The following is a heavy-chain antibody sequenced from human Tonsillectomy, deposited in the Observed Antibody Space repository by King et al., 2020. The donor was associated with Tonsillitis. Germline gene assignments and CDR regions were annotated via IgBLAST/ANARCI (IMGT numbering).Heavy chain of an antibody. CDR2: INTNSGNP. J-gene: IGHJ4*02. Sequence: QLVQSGSELRKPGASVKVSCRTSGYTFTSSPVNWVRQAPGQGLEWMGNINTNSGNPRYAKGFTGRFVFSLDTSVSTAYLQINSLKADDTAVYYCAKGTPAPGTDFWGQGTLVTVSS. CDR1: GYTFTSSP. CDR3: AKGTPAPGTDF. D-gene: IGHD6-13*01. V-gene: IGHV7-4-1*02.